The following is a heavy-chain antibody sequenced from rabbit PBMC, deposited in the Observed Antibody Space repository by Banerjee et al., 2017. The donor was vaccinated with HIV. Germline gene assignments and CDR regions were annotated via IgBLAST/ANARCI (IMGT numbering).Heavy chain of an antibody. J-gene: IGHJ4*01. CDR3: GRDRDGDAGYGSLAL. Sequence: INTSSGNTVYATWAKGRFTISRSTSLNTVDLKMTSLTVADTATYFCGRDRDGDAGYGSLALWGQGTLVTVS. D-gene: IGHD6-1*01. V-gene: IGHV1S43*01. CDR2: INTSSGNT.